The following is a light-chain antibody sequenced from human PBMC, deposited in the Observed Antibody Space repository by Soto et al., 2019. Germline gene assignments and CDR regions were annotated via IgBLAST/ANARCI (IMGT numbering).Light chain of an antibody. CDR2: GAS. CDR1: QSVSSSY. J-gene: IGKJ4*01. Sequence: EIVLTQSPGTLSLSPGERATLSCRASQSVSSSYLAWYQQKPGQAPRLLIYGASSRATGIPDRFSGSGSGTDFPLTISSLEPEDFAVYYCQQYGSSLFGGGTKVEIK. CDR3: QQYGSSL. V-gene: IGKV3-20*01.